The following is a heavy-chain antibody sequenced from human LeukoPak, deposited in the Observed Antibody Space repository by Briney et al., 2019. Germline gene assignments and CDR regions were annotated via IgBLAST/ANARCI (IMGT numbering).Heavy chain of an antibody. J-gene: IGHJ4*02. V-gene: IGHV1-18*04. CDR1: GYTFIGHY. CDR2: ISAYNGNT. CDR3: ARGDDYGDY. Sequence: GASVKVSCKASGYTFIGHYIHWVRQAPGQGLEWMGWISAYNGNTNYAQKLQGRVTMTTDTSTSTAYMELRSLRSDDTAVYYCARGDDYGDYWGQGTLVTVSS.